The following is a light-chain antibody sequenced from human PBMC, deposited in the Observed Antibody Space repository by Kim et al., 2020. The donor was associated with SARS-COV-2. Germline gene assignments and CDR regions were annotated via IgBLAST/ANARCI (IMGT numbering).Light chain of an antibody. CDR1: QDITNY. J-gene: IGKJ4*01. CDR3: QQYDHLPLT. V-gene: IGKV1-33*01. Sequence: ASVGDRVTITCQASQDITNYLIWYQQKPGKAPNLLIYDASSLETGVPSRFSGGGSGTDFTLTISSLQPEDIGTYYCQQYDHLPLTFGGGTKVDIK. CDR2: DAS.